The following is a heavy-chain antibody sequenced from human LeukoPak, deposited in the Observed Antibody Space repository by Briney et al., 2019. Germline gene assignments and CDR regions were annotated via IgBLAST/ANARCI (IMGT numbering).Heavy chain of an antibody. J-gene: IGHJ6*02. D-gene: IGHD3-22*01. V-gene: IGHV1-18*01. CDR3: AIKYYYDSSGYPSFYYYYYGMDV. Sequence: ASVKVSCKVSGYTLTELSMHWVRQAPGQGLEWMGWISAYNGNTNYAQKLQGRVTMTTDTSTSTAYMELRSLRSDDTAVYYCAIKYYYDSSGYPSFYYYYYGMDVWGQGTTVTVSS. CDR2: ISAYNGNT. CDR1: GYTLTELS.